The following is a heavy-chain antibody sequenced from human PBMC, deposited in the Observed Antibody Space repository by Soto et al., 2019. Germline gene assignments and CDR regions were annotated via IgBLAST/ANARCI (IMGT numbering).Heavy chain of an antibody. J-gene: IGHJ6*02. CDR1: GYSFTSYW. CDR3: ARHAEDSSGWLDNYYYYYGMDV. Sequence: GESLKISCKGSGYSFTSYWIGWVRQMPGKGLEWMGIIYPGDSDTRYSPSFQGQVTVSADKSISTAYLQWSSLKASDTAMYYCARHAEDSSGWLDNYYYYYGMDVWGQGTTVTVSS. D-gene: IGHD6-19*01. CDR2: IYPGDSDT. V-gene: IGHV5-51*01.